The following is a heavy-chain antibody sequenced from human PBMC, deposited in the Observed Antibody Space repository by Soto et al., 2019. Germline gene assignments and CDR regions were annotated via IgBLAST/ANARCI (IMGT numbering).Heavy chain of an antibody. D-gene: IGHD6-19*01. CDR1: GFTFSSYS. V-gene: IGHV3-21*01. J-gene: IGHJ6*03. CDR3: VRDSAGWAMDYYYYYYMDV. CDR2: ISSSSSYI. Sequence: GGSLRLSCAASGFTFSSYSMNWVRQAPGKGLEWVSSISSSSSYIYYADSVKGRFTISRDNAKNSLYLQMNSLRAEDTAVYYCVRDSAGWAMDYYYYYYMDVWAKGPRSPSP.